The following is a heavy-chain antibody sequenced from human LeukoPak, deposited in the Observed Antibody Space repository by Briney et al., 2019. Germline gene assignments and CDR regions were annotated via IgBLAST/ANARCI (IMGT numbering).Heavy chain of an antibody. J-gene: IGHJ4*02. CDR3: AKDRGSYSSSPTGY. Sequence: PGGSLRLSCAASGSTFSSYAMSWVRQAPGKGLEWVSAISGSGGSTYYADSVKGRFTISRDNSKNTLYLQMNSLRPEDTAVYYCAKDRGSYSSSPTGYWGQGTLVTVSS. CDR2: ISGSGGST. CDR1: GSTFSSYA. V-gene: IGHV3-23*01. D-gene: IGHD6-13*01.